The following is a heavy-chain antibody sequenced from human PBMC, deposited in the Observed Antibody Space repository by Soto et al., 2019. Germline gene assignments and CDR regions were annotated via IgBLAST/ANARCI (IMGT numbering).Heavy chain of an antibody. CDR1: GYSFSSYW. D-gene: IGHD2-15*01. V-gene: IGHV5-51*01. CDR2: IYPGDSDT. Sequence: GESLKISCKGSGYSFSSYWIGWVLQIPGKGLEWMGIIYPGDSDTRYSPSFQGQVTISADKSISTAYLQWSSLKASDTAMYYCALPAATLKARDALDIWGQGTMATVSS. CDR3: ALPAATLKARDALDI. J-gene: IGHJ3*02.